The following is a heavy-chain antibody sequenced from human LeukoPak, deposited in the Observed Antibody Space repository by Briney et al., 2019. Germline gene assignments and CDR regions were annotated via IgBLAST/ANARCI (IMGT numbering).Heavy chain of an antibody. CDR2: IYYTGST. V-gene: IGHV4-59*01. D-gene: IGHD3-16*02. CDR3: ARTLYVWGSYRFNYYFDY. Sequence: SETLSLTCTVSGGSISDYYWNWIRQPPGKGLEWIGNIYYTGSTNYNPSLKSRVTISVDTSKNQFSLKLSSVTAADTAVYYCARTLYVWGSYRFNYYFDYWGQGTLVTVSS. CDR1: GGSISDYY. J-gene: IGHJ4*02.